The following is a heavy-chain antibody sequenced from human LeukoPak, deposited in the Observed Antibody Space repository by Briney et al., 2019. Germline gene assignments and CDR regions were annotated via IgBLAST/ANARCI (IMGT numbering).Heavy chain of an antibody. D-gene: IGHD7-27*01. CDR3: ARLGPYYYYMDV. CDR2: IYYSGST. CDR1: GGSISSYY. J-gene: IGHJ6*03. Sequence: SETLSLTCTVSGGSISSYYWSWIRQPPGKGLEWIGYIYYSGSTNYNPSLKSRVTISVDTSKNQFSLKLSSVTAADTAVYYRARLGPYYYYMDVWGKGTTVTVSS. V-gene: IGHV4-59*01.